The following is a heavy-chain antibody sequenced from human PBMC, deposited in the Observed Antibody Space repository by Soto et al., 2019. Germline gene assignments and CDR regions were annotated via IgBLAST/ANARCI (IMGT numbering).Heavy chain of an antibody. V-gene: IGHV4-31*03. CDR2: IYYSGST. CDR1: GGSISSVCYY. D-gene: IGHD3-22*01. CDR3: ARVHYDSSGYYFYY. J-gene: IGHJ4*02. Sequence: PSETLSLTCTVSGGSISSVCYYWSWIRQHPGKGLEWIGYIYYSGSTYYNPSLKSRVTISVDTSKNQFSLKLSSVTAADTAVYYCARVHYDSSGYYFYYWGQGTLVTVSS.